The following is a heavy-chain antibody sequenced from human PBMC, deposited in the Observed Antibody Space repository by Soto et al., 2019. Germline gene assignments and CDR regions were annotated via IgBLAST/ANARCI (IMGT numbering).Heavy chain of an antibody. CDR1: GYSFTSYW. Sequence: GESLKISCKGSGYSFTSYWISWVRQVPGKGLEWMGRIDPSDSYTNYSPSFQGHVTISADKSISTAYLQWSSLKASDTAMYYCARTYSSSWYSIYWGQGTLVTVSS. J-gene: IGHJ4*02. CDR2: IDPSDSYT. CDR3: ARTYSSSWYSIY. D-gene: IGHD6-13*01. V-gene: IGHV5-10-1*01.